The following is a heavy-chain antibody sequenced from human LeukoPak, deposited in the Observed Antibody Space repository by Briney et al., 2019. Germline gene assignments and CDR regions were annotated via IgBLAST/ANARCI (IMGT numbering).Heavy chain of an antibody. Sequence: GASVKVSCKASGGTFSSYTIIWVRQAPGQGLEWMGRIIPILGIANYAQKFQGRVTITADKSTSTAYMELSSLRSEDTAVYYCARTPISSIAALFDYWGQGTLVTVSS. CDR1: GGTFSSYT. CDR2: IIPILGIA. V-gene: IGHV1-69*02. CDR3: ARTPISSIAALFDY. D-gene: IGHD6-6*01. J-gene: IGHJ4*02.